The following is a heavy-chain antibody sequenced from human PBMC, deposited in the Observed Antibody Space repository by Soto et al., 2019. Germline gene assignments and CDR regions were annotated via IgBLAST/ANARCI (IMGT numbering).Heavy chain of an antibody. V-gene: IGHV4-59*01. CDR3: ARGYYDSSGYYHAYWYFDL. J-gene: IGHJ2*01. Sequence: PSETLSLTCTVSGGSISTYYWSWIRQPPGKGLEWIGYIHYSGTTNYNPSLKSRVTISVDTSKNQFSLKLSSGTAADTAVYYCARGYYDSSGYYHAYWYFDLWGRGTLVTVS. D-gene: IGHD3-22*01. CDR2: IHYSGTT. CDR1: GGSISTYY.